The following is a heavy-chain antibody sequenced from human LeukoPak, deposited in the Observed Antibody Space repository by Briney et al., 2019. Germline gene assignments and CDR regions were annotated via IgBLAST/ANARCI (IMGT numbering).Heavy chain of an antibody. CDR1: GYTFTSYA. Sequence: GASVKASCKASGYTFTSYAMHWVRQAPGQRLEWMGWINAGNGNTKYSQKFQGRVTITRDTSASTAYMELSSLRSEDTAVYYCARGLSSGYYYFDYWGQGTLVTVSS. CDR2: INAGNGNT. J-gene: IGHJ4*02. V-gene: IGHV1-3*01. D-gene: IGHD3-22*01. CDR3: ARGLSSGYYYFDY.